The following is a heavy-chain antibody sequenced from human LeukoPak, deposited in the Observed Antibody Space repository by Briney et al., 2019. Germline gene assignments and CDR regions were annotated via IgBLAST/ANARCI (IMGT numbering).Heavy chain of an antibody. V-gene: IGHV3-9*01. CDR3: AKALGRSYYYYGMDV. J-gene: IGHJ6*02. CDR1: GFIFDDYA. CDR2: ISWNTNTI. Sequence: HPGGSLRLSCAASGFIFDDYAMHWVRQVPGKGLEWVSGISWNTNTIDYAGSVKGRFTISRDNAKNSLYLQMNSLRAEDTALYYCAKALGRSYYYYGMDVWGQGTTVTVSS.